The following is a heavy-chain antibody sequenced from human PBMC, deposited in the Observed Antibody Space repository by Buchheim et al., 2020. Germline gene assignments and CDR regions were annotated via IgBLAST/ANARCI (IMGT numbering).Heavy chain of an antibody. V-gene: IGHV3-30*18. D-gene: IGHD3-9*01. CDR2: ISYDGSNK. Sequence: QVQLVESGGGVVQPGRSLRLSCAASGFTFSSYGMHWVRQAPGKGLEWVAVISYDGSNKYYADSVKGRFTISRDNSKNTLYLQMNSLRAEDTAVYYCAKDRDYDILTGYSLFDYWGQGTL. J-gene: IGHJ4*02. CDR3: AKDRDYDILTGYSLFDY. CDR1: GFTFSSYG.